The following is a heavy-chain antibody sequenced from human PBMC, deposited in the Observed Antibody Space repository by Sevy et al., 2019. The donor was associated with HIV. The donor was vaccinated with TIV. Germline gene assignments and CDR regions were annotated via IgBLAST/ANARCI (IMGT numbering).Heavy chain of an antibody. Sequence: ASVKVSCKAARYTFTDYYVHWVRQGPGQGLEWMGWINPNNGGTKYAQRFQGRVTMTRDTSINTAYMELGSLTSDDTAVYYCARLNTMPTSDDYGMDVWGQGTTVTVSS. CDR2: INPNNGGT. J-gene: IGHJ6*02. CDR1: RYTFTDYY. CDR3: ARLNTMPTSDDYGMDV. V-gene: IGHV1-2*02. D-gene: IGHD3-3*01.